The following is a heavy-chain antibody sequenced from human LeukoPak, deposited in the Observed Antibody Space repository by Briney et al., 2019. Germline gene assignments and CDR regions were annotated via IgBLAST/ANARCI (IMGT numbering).Heavy chain of an antibody. Sequence: GGSLRLSCAASGFTFSSYSMNWVRQAPGKGLEWVSSISSSSSYIYYADSVKGRFTISRDNAKNSLYLQMNSLRAEDMALYYCAKGDCSSTSCLVDYWGQGTLVTVSS. V-gene: IGHV3-21*04. CDR3: AKGDCSSTSCLVDY. CDR2: ISSSSSYI. CDR1: GFTFSSYS. D-gene: IGHD2-2*01. J-gene: IGHJ4*02.